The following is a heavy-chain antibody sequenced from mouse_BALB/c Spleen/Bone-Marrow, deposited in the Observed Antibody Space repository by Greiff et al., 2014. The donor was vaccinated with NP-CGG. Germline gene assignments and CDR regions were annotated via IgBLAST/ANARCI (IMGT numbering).Heavy chain of an antibody. Sequence: VQLKESGAELVKPGASVKLPCTASGFNIKDTYMHWVKQRPEQGLEWIGRIDPANGNTKYDPKFQGKATITADTSSNTAYLQLSSLTSEDTAVYYCAIYYYGSSGFAYWGQGTLVTVSA. J-gene: IGHJ3*01. V-gene: IGHV14-3*02. D-gene: IGHD1-1*01. CDR2: IDPANGNT. CDR3: AIYYYGSSGFAY. CDR1: GFNIKDTY.